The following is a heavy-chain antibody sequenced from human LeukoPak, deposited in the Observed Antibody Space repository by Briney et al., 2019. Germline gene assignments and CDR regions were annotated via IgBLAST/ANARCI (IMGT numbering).Heavy chain of an antibody. CDR3: ARRIAAAGTGAFDI. CDR1: GGSISSYY. V-gene: IGHV4-59*01. D-gene: IGHD6-13*01. CDR2: IYYSGST. J-gene: IGHJ3*02. Sequence: SETLSLTCTVSGGSISSYYWSWIRQPPGKGLEWIGYIYYSGSTNYNPSLKSRVTISVDTSKNQFSLELSSVTAADTAVYYCARRIAAAGTGAFDIWGQGTMVTVSS.